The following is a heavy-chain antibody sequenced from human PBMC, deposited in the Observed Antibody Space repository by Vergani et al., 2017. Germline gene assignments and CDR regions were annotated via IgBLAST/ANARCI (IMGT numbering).Heavy chain of an antibody. D-gene: IGHD3-22*01. CDR3: ARDDYDSSGYLDY. V-gene: IGHV1-69*08. CDR1: GGTFSSYT. Sequence: QVQLVQSGAEVKKPGSSVKVSCKASGGTFSSYTISWVRQAPGQGLEWMGRIIPILGIANYAQKFQGRVTITADKSTSTAYMELSSLRSEDTAVYYCARDDYDSSGYLDYWGQGTLVTVS. CDR2: IIPILGIA. J-gene: IGHJ4*02.